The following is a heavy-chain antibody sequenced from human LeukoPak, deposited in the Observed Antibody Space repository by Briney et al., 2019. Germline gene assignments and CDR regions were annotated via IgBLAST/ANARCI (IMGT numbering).Heavy chain of an antibody. CDR1: GGSISSYY. Sequence: SETLSLTCTVSGGSISSYYWSWIRQPPGKGLEWIGYIYYSGSTNYNPSLKSRVTISVDTSKNQFSLKLSSVTAADTAVYYCARLSVAARPRGGSWFDPWGQGTLVTVSS. D-gene: IGHD6-6*01. CDR3: ARLSVAARPRGGSWFDP. CDR2: IYYSGST. J-gene: IGHJ5*02. V-gene: IGHV4-59*08.